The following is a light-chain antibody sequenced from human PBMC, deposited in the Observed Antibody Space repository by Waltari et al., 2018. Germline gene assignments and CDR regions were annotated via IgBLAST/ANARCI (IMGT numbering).Light chain of an antibody. CDR1: QGISHC. CDR2: AAS. V-gene: IGKV1-27*01. Sequence: DIQMTQSPSSLSASVGDRVTITCRASQGISHCLAWYQQKPGKVPKLLIDAASTLQSGVPSRFSGSGSGTDFTLTISSLQPEDVATYYCQKYNSVPLTFGGGTKVEIK. CDR3: QKYNSVPLT. J-gene: IGKJ4*01.